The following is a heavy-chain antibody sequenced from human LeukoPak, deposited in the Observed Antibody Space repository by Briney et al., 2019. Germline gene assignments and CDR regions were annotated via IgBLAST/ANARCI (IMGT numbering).Heavy chain of an antibody. Sequence: GGSLRLSCAASGFTFSSYWMHWVRQAPGKGLVWVSRINSDGSSTSYADSVKGRFTISRDNAKSTLYLQMNSLRAEDTAVYYCARAYYSSSWSDYWGQGTLVTVSS. CDR3: ARAYYSSSWSDY. J-gene: IGHJ4*02. V-gene: IGHV3-74*01. D-gene: IGHD6-13*01. CDR2: INSDGSST. CDR1: GFTFSSYW.